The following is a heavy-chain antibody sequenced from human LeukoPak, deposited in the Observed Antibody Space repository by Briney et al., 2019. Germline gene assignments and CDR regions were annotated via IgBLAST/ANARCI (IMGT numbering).Heavy chain of an antibody. V-gene: IGHV3-74*01. D-gene: IGHD2-15*01. CDR2: INSDGSST. J-gene: IGHJ6*04. Sequence: PGGSLRLSCAASGFSVSSNYMNWVRQAPGKGLVWVSRINSDGSSTSYADSVKGRFTIPRDNAKNTLYLQMNSLRAEDTAVYYCAREIGYCSGGSCEGYYYGMDVWGKGTTVTVSS. CDR3: AREIGYCSGGSCEGYYYGMDV. CDR1: GFSVSSNY.